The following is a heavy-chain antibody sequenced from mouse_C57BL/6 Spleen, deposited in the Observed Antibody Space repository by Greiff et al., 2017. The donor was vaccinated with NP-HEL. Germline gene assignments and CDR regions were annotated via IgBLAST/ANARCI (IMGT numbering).Heavy chain of an antibody. D-gene: IGHD1-1*01. CDR2: INPSTGGT. V-gene: IGHV1-42*01. CDR3: AREGNSTVVANWYFDV. Sequence: EVQLQQSGPELVKPGASVKISCKASGYSFTGYYMNWVKQSPEKSLEWIGEINPSTGGTTYNQKFKAKATLTVDKSSSTAYMQLKSLTSEDSAVYYCAREGNSTVVANWYFDVWGTGTTVTVSS. CDR1: GYSFTGYY. J-gene: IGHJ1*03.